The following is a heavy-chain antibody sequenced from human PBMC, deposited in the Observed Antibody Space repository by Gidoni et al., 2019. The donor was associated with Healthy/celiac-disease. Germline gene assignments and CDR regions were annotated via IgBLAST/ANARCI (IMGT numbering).Heavy chain of an antibody. CDR2: ISGSGGRT. CDR1: GFTFRSYS. J-gene: IGHJ3*02. Sequence: ELQLLESGGGLVQPGGSLRLSCAASGFTFRSYSMSWVRQAPGKGLEWVFAISGSGGRTYYADSVKGRFTISRDNSKNTLYLQMNSLRAEDTAVYYCAKDEGITIFGVVTPGAFDIWGQGTMVTVSS. V-gene: IGHV3-23*01. CDR3: AKDEGITIFGVVTPGAFDI. D-gene: IGHD3-3*01.